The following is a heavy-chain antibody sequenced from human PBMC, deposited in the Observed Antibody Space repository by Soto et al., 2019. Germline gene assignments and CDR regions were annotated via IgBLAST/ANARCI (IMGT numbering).Heavy chain of an antibody. CDR3: ARDRTFYGSGSKGMDF. V-gene: IGHV3-30*02. CDR2: IRYDGSNK. J-gene: IGHJ6*02. CDR1: GFTFSSYG. Sequence: GGSLRLSCVTSGFTFSSYGMHWVRQSPGKGLEWLAIIRYDGSNKYYGDSVKGRFTISRDNSNNTLYLEMNNLRAEDTAVYYCARDRTFYGSGSKGMDFWGQGTTVTVSS. D-gene: IGHD3-10*01.